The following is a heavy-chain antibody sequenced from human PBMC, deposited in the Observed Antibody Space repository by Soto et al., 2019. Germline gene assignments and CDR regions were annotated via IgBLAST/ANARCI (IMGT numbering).Heavy chain of an antibody. D-gene: IGHD1-26*01. CDR3: ARGGSGSYVYFDY. Sequence: PGGSLRLSCAASGVTVSSNYMSWVRQAPGKGLEWVSVIYSGGSTYYADSVKGRFTISRDNSKNTLYLQMNSLRAEDTAVYYCARGGSGSYVYFDYWGQGTLVTVSS. CDR2: IYSGGST. CDR1: GVTVSSNY. J-gene: IGHJ4*02. V-gene: IGHV3-53*01.